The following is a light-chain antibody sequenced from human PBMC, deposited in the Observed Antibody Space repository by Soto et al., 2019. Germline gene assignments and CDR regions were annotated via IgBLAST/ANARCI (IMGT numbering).Light chain of an antibody. CDR2: DAS. V-gene: IGKV3-11*01. CDR1: QSVSRY. J-gene: IGKJ4*01. Sequence: EIVLTQSPATLSLSPGERATLSCRASQSVSRYLAWYQQKPGQAPRLLIYDASNRAPGIPARCSGSGSGTDFTLTISSLEPEDFAVYYCQQRSDWPSTFGGGTKLQIK. CDR3: QQRSDWPST.